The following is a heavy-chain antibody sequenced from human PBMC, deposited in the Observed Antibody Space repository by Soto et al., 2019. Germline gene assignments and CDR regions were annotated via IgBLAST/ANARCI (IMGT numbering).Heavy chain of an antibody. CDR2: ISYDGSNK. J-gene: IGHJ4*02. V-gene: IGHV3-30-3*01. D-gene: IGHD6-13*01. CDR3: AKEYSGSWSCPDH. Sequence: GGSLRLSCAASGFTFSSYAMHWVRQAPGKGLEWVAVISYDGSNKYYADSVKGRFTISRDNSKNTLYLQMNSLRAEDTAVYYCAKEYSGSWSCPDHWGQGTLVTVSS. CDR1: GFTFSSYA.